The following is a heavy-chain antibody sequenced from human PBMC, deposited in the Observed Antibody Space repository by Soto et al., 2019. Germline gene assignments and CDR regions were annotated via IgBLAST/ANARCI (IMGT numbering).Heavy chain of an antibody. D-gene: IGHD1-26*01. CDR1: RYTFTSYD. CDR3: ARETYSESYYFDY. V-gene: IGHV1-2*02. J-gene: IGHJ4*02. Sequence: GASVKVSCKASRYTFTSYDIFWVRQSPGQGLEWMGWIKPDSGDTHYAQNFQGRVTMTRDTSINTAYMELNNLVSDDTAVYYCARETYSESYYFDYWGQGTMVTVSS. CDR2: IKPDSGDT.